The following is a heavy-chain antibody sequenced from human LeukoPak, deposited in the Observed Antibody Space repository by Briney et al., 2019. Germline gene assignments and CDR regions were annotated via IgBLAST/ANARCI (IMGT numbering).Heavy chain of an antibody. J-gene: IGHJ5*02. CDR2: IYYSGST. V-gene: IGHV4-39*01. CDR1: GSISSSSYYY. CDR3: ARRGGSGSSYWFDP. D-gene: IGHD1-26*01. Sequence: SETLSLTCNGGSISSSSYYYWGWIRQPPGTGLEWIGSIYYSGSTYYNPPLNSRVSISVDTSKNQFSLKLTSVTAADTAVYYCARRGGSGSSYWFDPWGQGTLVTVSS.